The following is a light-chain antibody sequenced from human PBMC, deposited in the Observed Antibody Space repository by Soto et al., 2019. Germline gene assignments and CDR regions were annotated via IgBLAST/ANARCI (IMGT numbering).Light chain of an antibody. V-gene: IGLV1-51*01. Sequence: QSVLTQPPSVSAAPGQRVTISCSGSSSNIANNYVSWFQQVPGTAPKLLIYDTSQRLSGIPDRFSGSKSGTSATLGITGLQTGDEADYYCGTWDSSLNGPVFGGGTKLTVL. CDR3: GTWDSSLNGPV. CDR2: DTS. CDR1: SSNIANNY. J-gene: IGLJ2*01.